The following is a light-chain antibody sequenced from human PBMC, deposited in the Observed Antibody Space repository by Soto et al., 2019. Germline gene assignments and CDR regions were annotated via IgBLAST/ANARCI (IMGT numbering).Light chain of an antibody. CDR1: QSVSSN. Sequence: EILMTQSPATLSVSPGESATLPCRASQSVSSNLAWYQQKPGQAPRLLIYGVSTRATDIPARFSGSGSGTEFTLTISSLQSEDFAVDYCQHYGDYRTVGQWTKVELK. CDR2: GVS. J-gene: IGKJ1*01. CDR3: QHYGDYRT. V-gene: IGKV3-15*01.